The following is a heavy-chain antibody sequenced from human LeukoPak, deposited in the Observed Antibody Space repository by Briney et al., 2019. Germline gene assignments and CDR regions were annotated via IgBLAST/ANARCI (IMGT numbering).Heavy chain of an antibody. Sequence: GGSLRLSCAASGFTFDDYAMHWVRHAPGKGLEWVSLISWDGGSPYYADSVKGRFTISRDNSKNSLYLQMNSLRAEDTALYYCATGSYYYDSSGYYYGYDAFNIWGQGTMVTVSS. CDR3: ATGSYYYDSSGYYYGYDAFNI. D-gene: IGHD3-22*01. V-gene: IGHV3-43D*03. CDR1: GFTFDDYA. CDR2: ISWDGGSP. J-gene: IGHJ3*02.